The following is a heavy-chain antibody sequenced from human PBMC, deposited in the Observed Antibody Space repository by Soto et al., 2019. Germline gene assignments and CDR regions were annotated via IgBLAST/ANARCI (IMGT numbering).Heavy chain of an antibody. Sequence: SETLSPTCTVSGDSISTFYWGWMRQSPGKELEWIGYVYYTGSTNYNPSLKSRVTISVDRSKNQFSLKLTSANAADTAVYYCARGRTVRNYADDSSDYFYFFDYWGQGTQVTVSS. J-gene: IGHJ4*02. CDR1: GDSISTFY. CDR2: VYYTGST. D-gene: IGHD3-22*01. CDR3: ARGRTVRNYADDSSDYFYFFDY. V-gene: IGHV4-59*01.